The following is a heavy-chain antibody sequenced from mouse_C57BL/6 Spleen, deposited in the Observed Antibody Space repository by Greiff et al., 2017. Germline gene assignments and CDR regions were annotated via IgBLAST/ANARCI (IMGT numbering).Heavy chain of an antibody. J-gene: IGHJ2*01. CDR3: ARSSYYGYDDY. V-gene: IGHV5-4*01. CDR2: ISDGGSYT. CDR1: GFTFSSYA. Sequence: EVQRVESGGGLVKPGGSLKLSCAASGFTFSSYAMSWVRQTPEKRLEWVATISDGGSYTYYPDNVKGRFTISRDNAKNNLYLQMSHLKSEDTAMYYCARSSYYGYDDYWGQGTTLTVSS. D-gene: IGHD2-9*01.